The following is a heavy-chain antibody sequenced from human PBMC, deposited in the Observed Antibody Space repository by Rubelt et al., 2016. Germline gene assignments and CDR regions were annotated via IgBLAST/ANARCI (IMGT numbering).Heavy chain of an antibody. J-gene: IGHJ6*02. D-gene: IGHD1-1*01. CDR2: LNYDGSST. Sequence: EARGGLVQPGGALRLSCVASGFTVSSVWMHWVRQVPGKGLVWVSRLNYDGSSTTPADSVTGRFTISRDNAKSTMYLQMDSLRAEDTAVYYCARQSTGYGMDVWGQGTTVTVSS. V-gene: IGHV3-74*02. CDR3: ARQSTGYGMDV. CDR1: GFTVSSVW.